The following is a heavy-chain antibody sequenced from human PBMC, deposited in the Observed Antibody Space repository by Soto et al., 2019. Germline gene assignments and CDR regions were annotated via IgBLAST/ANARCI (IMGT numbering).Heavy chain of an antibody. D-gene: IGHD4-17*01. J-gene: IGHJ3*02. CDR3: ARELGGEPDAFDI. V-gene: IGHV3-7*01. CDR2: IKQDGSEK. CDR1: GFTFSSYW. Sequence: EVQLVESGGGLVQPGGSLRLSCAASGFTFSSYWMSWVRQAPGKGLEWVANIKQDGSEKYYVDSVKGRFTISRDNAKNSLYLQMDSLRAEDTAVYYCARELGGEPDAFDIWGQGTMVTVSS.